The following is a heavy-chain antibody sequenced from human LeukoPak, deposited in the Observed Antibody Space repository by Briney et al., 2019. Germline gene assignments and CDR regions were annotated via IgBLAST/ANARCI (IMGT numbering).Heavy chain of an antibody. Sequence: PGESLRLSCAASGFTFSDYWMSWVRQAPGKGLEWVANIQQGGSEKYYVDSVKGRFTISRDNAKKSLFLQVSSLRGEDTAVYYCARDRGFSYGIDIWGQGTLVTVSS. CDR3: ARDRGFSYGIDI. D-gene: IGHD5-18*01. CDR2: IQQGGSEK. V-gene: IGHV3-7*04. CDR1: GFTFSDYW. J-gene: IGHJ4*02.